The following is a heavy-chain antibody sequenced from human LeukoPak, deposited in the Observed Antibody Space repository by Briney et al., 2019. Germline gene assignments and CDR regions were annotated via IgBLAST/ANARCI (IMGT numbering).Heavy chain of an antibody. CDR1: GGSISSYY. CDR3: ARDPPRVGGYYYYYMDV. V-gene: IGHV4-4*07. J-gene: IGHJ6*03. D-gene: IGHD1-26*01. Sequence: PSETLSLTCTVSGGSISSYYWSWIRQPAGKGLEWIGRIYTSGSTNYNPSLKSRVTMPVDTSKNQFSLKLSSVTAADTAVYYCARDPPRVGGYYYYYMDVWGKGTTVTVSS. CDR2: IYTSGST.